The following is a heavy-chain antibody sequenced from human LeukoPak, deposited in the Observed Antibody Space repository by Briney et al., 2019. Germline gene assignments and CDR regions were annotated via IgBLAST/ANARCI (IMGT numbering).Heavy chain of an antibody. CDR2: MNPNSGNT. Sequence: SVKVSCKASGYTFTSYDINWVRQATGQGLEWMGWMNPNSGNTGYAQKFQGRVTMTRNTSISTAYMELSSLRSEDTAVYYCARGRLIAARWVDWGQGTLVTVSS. J-gene: IGHJ4*02. D-gene: IGHD6-6*01. CDR1: GYTFTSYD. V-gene: IGHV1-8*01. CDR3: ARGRLIAARWVD.